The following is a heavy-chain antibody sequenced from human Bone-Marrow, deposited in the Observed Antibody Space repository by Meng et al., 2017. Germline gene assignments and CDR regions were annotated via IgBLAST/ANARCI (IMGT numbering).Heavy chain of an antibody. CDR1: GFTVSSSY. CDR2: IYSGGIT. CDR3: ARFLGSGTYTDWFDP. J-gene: IGHJ5*02. D-gene: IGHD3-10*01. V-gene: IGHV3-66*02. Sequence: GGSLRLSCAASGFTVSSSYMSWVRQAPGQGLEWVSVIYSGGITYYGDSVTGRFTISRDNSKNTLYLQMNSLRPEDTAVYYCARFLGSGTYTDWFDPWGQGTLVTVSS.